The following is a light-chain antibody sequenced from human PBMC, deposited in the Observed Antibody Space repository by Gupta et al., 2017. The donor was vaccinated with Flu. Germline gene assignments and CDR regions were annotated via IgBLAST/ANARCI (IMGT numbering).Light chain of an antibody. CDR2: DVT. CDR1: SSDIGDYDY. J-gene: IGLJ2*01. V-gene: IGLV2-11*01. Sequence: QSALTQPRSVSGSPGQSVTISCTGTSSDIGDYDYVSCFQQHPGKAPKLLIYDVTKRSSGVPARFSGSKPGNTASLTISGLQADDEADYHCCSFAGAYTLVFGGGTKLTVL. CDR3: CSFAGAYTLV.